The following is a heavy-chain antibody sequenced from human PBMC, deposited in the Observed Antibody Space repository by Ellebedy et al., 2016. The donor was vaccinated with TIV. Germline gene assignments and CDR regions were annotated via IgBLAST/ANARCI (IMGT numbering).Heavy chain of an antibody. CDR3: ASNRLRLGELSSHPDY. D-gene: IGHD3-16*02. CDR2: INAGNGNT. J-gene: IGHJ4*02. V-gene: IGHV1-3*01. Sequence: ASVKVSXXASGGTFSSYAISWVRQAPGQGLEWMGWINAGNGNTKYSQKFQGRVTITRDTSASTAYMELSSLRSEDTAVYYCASNRLRLGELSSHPDYWGQGTLVTVSS. CDR1: GGTFSSYA.